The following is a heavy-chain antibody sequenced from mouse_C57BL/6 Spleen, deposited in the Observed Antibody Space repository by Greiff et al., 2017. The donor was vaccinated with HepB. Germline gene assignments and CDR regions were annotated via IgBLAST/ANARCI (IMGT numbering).Heavy chain of an antibody. CDR2: ISSGGSYT. D-gene: IGHD1-1*01. CDR3: ARGGSSYVGPYYFDY. V-gene: IGHV5-6*01. Sequence: EVHLVESGGDLVKPGGSLKLSCAASGFTFSSYGMSWVRQTPDKRLEWVATISSGGSYTYYPDSVKGRFTISRDNAKNTLYLQMSSLKSEDTAMYYCARGGSSYVGPYYFDYWGQGTTLTVSS. J-gene: IGHJ2*01. CDR1: GFTFSSYG.